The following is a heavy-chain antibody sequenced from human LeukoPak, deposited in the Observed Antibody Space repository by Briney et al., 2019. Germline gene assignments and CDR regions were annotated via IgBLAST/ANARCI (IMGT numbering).Heavy chain of an antibody. Sequence: SETLSLTCTVSGGSISSYYWSWIRQPPGKGLEWIGYIYYSGSTNYNPSLKSRVTISVDTSKNQFSLKLSSVTAADTAVYYCARNGVVAGTQTPFDPWGQGTLVTVSS. V-gene: IGHV4-59*01. CDR3: ARNGVVAGTQTPFDP. J-gene: IGHJ5*02. CDR1: GGSISSYY. D-gene: IGHD6-19*01. CDR2: IYYSGST.